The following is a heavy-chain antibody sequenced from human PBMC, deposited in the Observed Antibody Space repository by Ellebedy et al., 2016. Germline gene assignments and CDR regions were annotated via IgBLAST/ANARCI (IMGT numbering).Heavy chain of an antibody. CDR1: GYTFTGYY. D-gene: IGHD2-2*01. CDR2: INPNSGGI. CDR3: ARGEVVPAAISWFDP. V-gene: IGHV1-2*02. J-gene: IGHJ5*02. Sequence: ASVKVSCXASGYTFTGYYIHWVRQAPGQGLEWMGWINPNSGGIKYAQKFQGRVTMTGDTSISTAYMELSSLRSDDSAVYYCARGEVVPAAISWFDPWGLGTLVTVSS.